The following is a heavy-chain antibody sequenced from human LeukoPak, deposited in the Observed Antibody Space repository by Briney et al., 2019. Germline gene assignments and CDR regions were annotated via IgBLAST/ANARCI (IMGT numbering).Heavy chain of an antibody. Sequence: PGGSLRLSCAASGFIVSNNYMSWVRQAPGKGLEWVSLIYSDGSTYYADSVKGRFTISRDNSKNTLYLQRNSLRAEDTALYYCAREPYGSGDVWGQGTTVTVSS. CDR2: IYSDGST. D-gene: IGHD3-10*01. J-gene: IGHJ6*02. CDR1: GFIVSNNY. V-gene: IGHV3-66*01. CDR3: AREPYGSGDV.